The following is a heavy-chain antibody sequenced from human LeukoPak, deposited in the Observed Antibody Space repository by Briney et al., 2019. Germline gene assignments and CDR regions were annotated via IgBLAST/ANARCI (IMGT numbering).Heavy chain of an antibody. CDR3: VREGIYRGYDPYYFDY. CDR1: GFTFSSYS. CDR2: ISSSSSYI. D-gene: IGHD5-12*01. J-gene: IGHJ4*02. Sequence: GGSLRLSCAASGFTFSSYSMNWVRQAPGKGLEWVSSISSSSSYIYYADSVKGRFTISRDNAKNSLYLQMNSLRAEDTAVYYCVREGIYRGYDPYYFDYWGQGTLVTVSS. V-gene: IGHV3-21*01.